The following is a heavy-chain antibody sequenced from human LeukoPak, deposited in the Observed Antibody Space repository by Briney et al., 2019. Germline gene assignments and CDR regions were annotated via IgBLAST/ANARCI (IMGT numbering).Heavy chain of an antibody. Sequence: SQTLSPTCTVSGGSISSGSYYWSWIRQPAGKGLEWIGRIYTSGSTNYNPSLKSRVTISVDTSKNQFSLKLSSVTAADTAVYYCAREEGDFWSGSPIDYWGQGTLVTVSS. D-gene: IGHD3-3*01. V-gene: IGHV4-61*02. CDR3: AREEGDFWSGSPIDY. CDR1: GGSISSGSYY. J-gene: IGHJ4*02. CDR2: IYTSGST.